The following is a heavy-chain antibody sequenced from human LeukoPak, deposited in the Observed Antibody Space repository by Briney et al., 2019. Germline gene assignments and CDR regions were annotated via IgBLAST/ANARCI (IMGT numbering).Heavy chain of an antibody. D-gene: IGHD3-22*01. CDR1: GYSFTSYW. V-gene: IGHV5-51*01. CDR2: IYPCDSDT. Sequence: GESLKISCKGSGYSFTSYWIGWVRQMPGKGLEWMGIIYPCDSDTRYSPSFQGQVTISADKSISTAYLQWSSLKASDTAMYYCARLEFYYDSSGYWVPGAFDIWGQGTMVTVSS. J-gene: IGHJ3*02. CDR3: ARLEFYYDSSGYWVPGAFDI.